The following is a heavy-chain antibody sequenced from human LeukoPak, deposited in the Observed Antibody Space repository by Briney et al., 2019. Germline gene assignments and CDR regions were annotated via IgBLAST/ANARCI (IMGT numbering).Heavy chain of an antibody. CDR2: INTNTGNP. V-gene: IGHV7-4-1*02. J-gene: IGHJ5*02. D-gene: IGHD3-10*01. CDR1: GYSFTSYG. Sequence: GASVKVSCKASGYSFTSYGISWVRQAPGQGLEWMGWINTNTGNPTYAQGFTGRFVFSLDTSVSTAYLQISSLKAEDTAVYYCARDAGEDWFDPWGQGTLVTVSS. CDR3: ARDAGEDWFDP.